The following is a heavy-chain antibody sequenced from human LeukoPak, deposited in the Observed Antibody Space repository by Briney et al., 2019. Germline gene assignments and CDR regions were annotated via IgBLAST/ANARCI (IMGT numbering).Heavy chain of an antibody. CDR1: GGSVSSISYY. Sequence: KPSETLSLTCTVSGGSVSSISYYWTWVRQPPGKGLEWIEYVYYSGTTNLNPSLKSRVTISVDTSNNLFSLKLTSVTAADTAIYYCARLTVGTTSFDFWGQGALVTVSS. J-gene: IGHJ4*02. V-gene: IGHV4-61*01. CDR3: ARLTVGTTSFDF. D-gene: IGHD1-26*01. CDR2: VYYSGTT.